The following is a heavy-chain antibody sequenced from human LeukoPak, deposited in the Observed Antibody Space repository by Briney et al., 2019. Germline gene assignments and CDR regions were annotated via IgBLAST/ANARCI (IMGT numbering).Heavy chain of an antibody. V-gene: IGHV4-34*01. CDR2: INHSGST. CDR1: GGSFSGYY. CDR3: ARYYDFWSGYPYYYYGMDV. J-gene: IGHJ6*02. Sequence: KPSETLSLTCAVYGGSFSGYYWSWIRQPTGKGLEWIGEINHSGSTNYNPSLKCRVTISVDTSKNQFSLKLSSVTAADTAVYYCARYYDFWSGYPYYYYGMDVWGQGTTVTVSS. D-gene: IGHD3-3*01.